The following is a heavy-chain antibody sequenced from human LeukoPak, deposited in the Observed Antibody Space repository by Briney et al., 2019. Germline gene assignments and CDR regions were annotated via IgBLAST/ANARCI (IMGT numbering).Heavy chain of an antibody. CDR3: AKDLGHDYSNLDY. V-gene: IGHV3-30*02. CDR2: IRYDGSNK. Sequence: AFIRYDGSNKYYADSVKGRFTISRDNSKNTLYLQMNSLRAEDTAVYYCAKDLGHDYSNLDYWGQGTLVTVSS. J-gene: IGHJ4*02. D-gene: IGHD4-11*01.